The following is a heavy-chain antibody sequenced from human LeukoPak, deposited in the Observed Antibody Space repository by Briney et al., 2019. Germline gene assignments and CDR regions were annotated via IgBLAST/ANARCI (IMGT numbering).Heavy chain of an antibody. CDR2: INQDASVR. D-gene: IGHD6-13*01. V-gene: IGHV3-7*01. CDR3: ARDPGSSSFDL. J-gene: IGHJ4*02. CDR1: GFSFSTYW. Sequence: GGSLRLSCAASGFSFSTYWMSWVRQTPEKGLEFVANINQDASVRNYMDSLKGRCTISRDNAKKSVYLEINSLRADDTAVYYCARDPGSSSFDLWDQGALVTVSS.